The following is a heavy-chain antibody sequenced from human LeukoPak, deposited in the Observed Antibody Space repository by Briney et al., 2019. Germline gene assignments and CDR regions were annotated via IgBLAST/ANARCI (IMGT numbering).Heavy chain of an antibody. CDR2: INIGGTNT. V-gene: IGHV3-11*01. CDR1: GFTFNDYY. Sequence: GGSLRLSCAASGFTFNDYYMSWIRQAPGKGLGWLSYINIGGTNTHYADSVKGRLTISRDNAKKSLYLEMNNLRAEDTAVYYCATDGAGFDTWGQGVLVTVSS. J-gene: IGHJ5*02. CDR3: ATDGAGFDT.